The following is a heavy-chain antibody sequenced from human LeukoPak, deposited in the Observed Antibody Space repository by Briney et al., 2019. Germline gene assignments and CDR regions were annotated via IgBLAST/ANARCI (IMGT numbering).Heavy chain of an antibody. CDR2: ISSSSSYI. Sequence: GGSLRLSCAASGFTFCRYSLSCVRQAPGKGLEWVSSISSSSSYIYYADSVKGRFTISRDNAKTSLYLQMNSLRAEDTAVYYCARAITNYGYIFDYWGQGTLVTVSS. V-gene: IGHV3-21*01. J-gene: IGHJ4*02. CDR1: GFTFCRYS. CDR3: ARAITNYGYIFDY. D-gene: IGHD5-18*01.